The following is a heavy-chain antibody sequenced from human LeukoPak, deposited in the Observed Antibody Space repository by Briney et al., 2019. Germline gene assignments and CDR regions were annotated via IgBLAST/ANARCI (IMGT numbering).Heavy chain of an antibody. V-gene: IGHV4-4*02. J-gene: IGHJ3*02. Sequence: ASETLSLTCAVSGGSISSSNWWSWVRQPPGKGLEWIGEIYHSGSTNYNPSLKSRVTISVDKSKNQFSLKLSSVTAADTAVYYCARANSSSWSGSAFDIWGQGTMVTVSS. CDR3: ARANSSSWSGSAFDI. D-gene: IGHD6-13*01. CDR2: IYHSGST. CDR1: GGSISSSNW.